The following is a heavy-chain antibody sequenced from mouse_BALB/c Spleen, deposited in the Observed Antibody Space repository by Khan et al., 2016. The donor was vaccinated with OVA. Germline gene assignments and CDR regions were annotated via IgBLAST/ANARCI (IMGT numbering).Heavy chain of an antibody. Sequence: QVQLQQSGAELARPGASVKMSCKASGYTFTNYTIHWIKQRPGQGLEWIGYITPSSNYSNYNQKFKDKATLTADKSSSTAYMQRSSLTSDDSSVXYCVRIPVPPYYFDSWGQGTTLTVAS. CDR3: VRIPVPPYYFDS. J-gene: IGHJ2*01. V-gene: IGHV1-4*01. CDR1: GYTFTNYT. CDR2: ITPSSNYS.